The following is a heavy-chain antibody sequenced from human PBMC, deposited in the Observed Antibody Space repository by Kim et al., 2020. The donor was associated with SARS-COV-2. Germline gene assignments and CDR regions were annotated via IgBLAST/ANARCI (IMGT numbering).Heavy chain of an antibody. CDR2: INHSGST. Sequence: SETLSLTCAVYGGSFSGYYWSWIRQPPGKGLEWIGEINHSGSTNYNPSLKSRVTISVDTSKNQFSLKLSSVTAADAAVYYCARGLPKTYSRGAFDIWGQGTMVTVSS. CDR1: GGSFSGYY. CDR3: ARGLPKTYSRGAFDI. V-gene: IGHV4-34*01. D-gene: IGHD6-13*01. J-gene: IGHJ3*02.